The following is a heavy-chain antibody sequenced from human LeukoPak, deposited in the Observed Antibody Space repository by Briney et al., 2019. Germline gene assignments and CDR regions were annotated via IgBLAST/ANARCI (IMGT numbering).Heavy chain of an antibody. Sequence: PGGSLRLSCAASGFTFSSYAMSWVRQAPGKGLEWVSAISGSGGGTYYADSVKGRFTISRDNSKNTLYLQMNSLRAEGTAVYYCAKQGPVLRFLEWLSPFDYWGQGTLVTVSS. CDR2: ISGSGGGT. D-gene: IGHD3-3*01. V-gene: IGHV3-23*01. CDR3: AKQGPVLRFLEWLSPFDY. CDR1: GFTFSSYA. J-gene: IGHJ4*02.